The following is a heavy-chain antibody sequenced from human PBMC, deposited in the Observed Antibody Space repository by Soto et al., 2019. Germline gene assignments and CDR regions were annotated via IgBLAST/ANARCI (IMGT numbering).Heavy chain of an antibody. V-gene: IGHV3-30-3*01. CDR3: AISSSNYYYGMDV. J-gene: IGHJ6*02. CDR1: GFTFSSYA. CDR2: ISYDGSNK. Sequence: GESLKISCAASGFTFSSYAMHWVRQAPGKGLEWVAVISYDGSNKYYADSVKGRFTISRDNSKNTLYLQMNSLRAEDTAVYYCAISSSNYYYGMDVWGQGTTVTVSS. D-gene: IGHD6-6*01.